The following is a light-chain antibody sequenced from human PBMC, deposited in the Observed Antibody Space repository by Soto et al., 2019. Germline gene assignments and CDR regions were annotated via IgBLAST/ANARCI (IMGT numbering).Light chain of an antibody. CDR3: QQYNSYSLLT. V-gene: IGKV1-5*03. CDR1: QSISSW. Sequence: TQSPDPLSLSPGERATLSCRASQSISSWLAWYQQKPGKAPKLLIYKASSLESGVPSRFSGSGSGTEFTLTISSLQPDDFATYYCQQYNSYSLLTFGGGTKVEIK. J-gene: IGKJ4*01. CDR2: KAS.